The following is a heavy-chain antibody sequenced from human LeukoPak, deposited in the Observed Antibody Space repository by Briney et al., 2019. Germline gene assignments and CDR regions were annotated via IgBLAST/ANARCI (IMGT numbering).Heavy chain of an antibody. CDR1: GFTFSSYG. D-gene: IGHD3-3*01. V-gene: IGHV3-33*01. CDR2: IWYDGSNK. J-gene: IGHJ3*02. CDR3: ARDPSYYDFWSGYYPGAFDI. Sequence: GGSLRLSCAASGFTFSSYGMHWVRQAPGKGLEWVAVIWYDGSNKYYADSVKGRFTLSRDNSKNTLYLQMNSLRAEDTAVYYCARDPSYYDFWSGYYPGAFDIWGQGTMVTVSS.